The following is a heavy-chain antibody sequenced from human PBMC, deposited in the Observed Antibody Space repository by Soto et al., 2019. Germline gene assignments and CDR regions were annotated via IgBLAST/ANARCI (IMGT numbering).Heavy chain of an antibody. J-gene: IGHJ4*02. CDR3: ARGIYDYSNYDWLRHRYYFDY. V-gene: IGHV1-69*13. CDR2: IIPIFGTA. CDR1: GGAFSSYA. D-gene: IGHD4-4*01. Sequence: SGQVSFKASGGAFSSYAISSVRQAPGQGLEWMGGIIPIFGTANYAQKFQGRVTITADESTSTAYMELSSLRPEDTAVYYCARGIYDYSNYDWLRHRYYFDYWGQGTLVTVSS.